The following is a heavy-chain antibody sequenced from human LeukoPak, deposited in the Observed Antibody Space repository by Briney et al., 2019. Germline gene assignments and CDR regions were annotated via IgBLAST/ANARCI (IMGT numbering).Heavy chain of an antibody. CDR1: GYTLTELS. D-gene: IGHD1-26*01. V-gene: IGHV1-24*01. J-gene: IGHJ4*02. CDR3: AREQQGSGSYPFDY. Sequence: GASVKVSCKVSGYTLTELSMHWVRQAPGKGLEWMGGFDPEDGETIYAQKFQGRVTMTTDTSTSTAYMELRSLRSDDTAVYYCAREQQGSGSYPFDYWGQGTLVTVSS. CDR2: FDPEDGET.